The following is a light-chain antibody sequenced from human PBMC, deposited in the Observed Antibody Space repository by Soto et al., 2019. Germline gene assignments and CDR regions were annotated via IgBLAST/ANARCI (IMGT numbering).Light chain of an antibody. V-gene: IGKV1-5*03. J-gene: IGKJ1*01. CDR1: QRVHRW. CDR2: KAS. Sequence: DIQMTQFPSTLPVSVGERVTITCRASQRVHRWLAWYQQKPGNAPKPLIYKASILESGVPSRFSGSGSGTEFTLTISSLQPDDFATYYCQQYNSYSRTFGQGTKVEIK. CDR3: QQYNSYSRT.